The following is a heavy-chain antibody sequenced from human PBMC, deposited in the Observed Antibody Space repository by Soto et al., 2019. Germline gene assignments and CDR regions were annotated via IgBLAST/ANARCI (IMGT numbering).Heavy chain of an antibody. J-gene: IGHJ5*02. CDR3: VRGRAYYDILTGYHGRGNWFDP. Sequence: QVQLQQWGAGLLKPSETLSLTCAVYGGSFSGYYWSWIRQPPGKGLEWIGEINHSGSTNYNPSLKSRVTISVDTSKNQFSLKLSSVTAADTAVYYCVRGRAYYDILTGYHGRGNWFDPWGQGTLVTVSS. CDR1: GGSFSGYY. CDR2: INHSGST. V-gene: IGHV4-34*01. D-gene: IGHD3-9*01.